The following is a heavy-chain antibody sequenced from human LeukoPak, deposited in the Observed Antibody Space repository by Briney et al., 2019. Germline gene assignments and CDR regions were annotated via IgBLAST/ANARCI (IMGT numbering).Heavy chain of an antibody. V-gene: IGHV4-59*12. J-gene: IGHJ3*02. Sequence: SETLSLTCTVSGRSISSYYWSWIRQPPGKGLEWIGYIYCSGSTNYNPSLKSRVTISLDTSRNQFSLKLNSVTAADTAIYYSAKSNGYGLVDIWGQGTMVIVSS. CDR1: GRSISSYY. CDR2: IYCSGST. CDR3: AKSNGYGLVDI. D-gene: IGHD3-10*01.